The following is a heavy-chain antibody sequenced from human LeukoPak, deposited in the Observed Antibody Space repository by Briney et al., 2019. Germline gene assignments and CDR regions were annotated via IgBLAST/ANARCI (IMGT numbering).Heavy chain of an antibody. V-gene: IGHV4-4*07. J-gene: IGHJ6*03. CDR3: ARPRYSGSYQYYYYYMDV. CDR1: GGSISSYY. Sequence: SETLSLTCTVSGGSISSYYWSWIRQPAGKGLEWIGRIFASGSTNYNPSLKSRVTISLDTSKNQLSLKLSSVTAADTAVYYCARPRYSGSYQYYYYYMDVWGKGTTVTISS. CDR2: IFASGST. D-gene: IGHD1-26*01.